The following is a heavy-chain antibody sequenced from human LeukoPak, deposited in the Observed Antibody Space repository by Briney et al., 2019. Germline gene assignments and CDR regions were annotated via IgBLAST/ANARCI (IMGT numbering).Heavy chain of an antibody. CDR3: ARDREPTWIQQWSPSDH. D-gene: IGHD5-18*01. V-gene: IGHV1-18*01. CDR1: GYTFSSYG. Sequence: GASVKVSCKTSGYTFSSYGITWVRQAPGQGPEWMGWISAYNDNTNYAQSLQGRVTMTTDTSMSTAYMVLSSLRSDDTAVYYCARDREPTWIQQWSPSDHWGQGTLVTVSS. CDR2: ISAYNDNT. J-gene: IGHJ4*02.